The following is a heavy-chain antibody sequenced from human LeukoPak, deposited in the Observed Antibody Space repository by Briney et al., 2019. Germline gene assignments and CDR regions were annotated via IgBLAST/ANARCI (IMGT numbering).Heavy chain of an antibody. J-gene: IGHJ5*02. CDR2: IIPIFGTA. V-gene: IGHV1-69*13. Sequence: SVKVSCKASGGTFSSYAISWVRQAPGQGLEWMGGIIPIFGTASFAQKFQGRVTITADESTGTAYMELSSLRSEDTAVYYCARVVTPRYCSTPSCYWKGWFDPWGQGTLVTVSS. D-gene: IGHD2-2*01. CDR1: GGTFSSYA. CDR3: ARVVTPRYCSTPSCYWKGWFDP.